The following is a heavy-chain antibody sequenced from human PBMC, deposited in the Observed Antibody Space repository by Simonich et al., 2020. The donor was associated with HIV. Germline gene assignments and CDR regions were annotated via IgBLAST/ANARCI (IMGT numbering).Heavy chain of an antibody. CDR1: GYSISSGYY. Sequence: QVQLQESCPGLVQPSETLSLTCAVSGYSISSGYYWGWIRQPPGKGLEWIGGIYTSGSTYYNPSLKSRVTISVDTSKNQFSLKMRSVTAADTAVYYCARSGYSSSWSHWYFDLWGRGTLVTVSS. D-gene: IGHD6-13*01. CDR2: IYTSGST. CDR3: ARSGYSSSWSHWYFDL. V-gene: IGHV4-38-2*01. J-gene: IGHJ2*01.